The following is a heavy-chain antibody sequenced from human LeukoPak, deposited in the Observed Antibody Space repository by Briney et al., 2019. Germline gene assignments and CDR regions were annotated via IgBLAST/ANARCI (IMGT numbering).Heavy chain of an antibody. J-gene: IGHJ3*02. CDR2: IYYDGSS. Sequence: SETLSLTCTVSGVSITSYFWSWIRQPPGKGLEWIGDIYYDGSSNYNPSLKSRVTMSVDSSKNQFSLNLSSVIAADAPVYYCCSGWYLCVFDIWSQGTMVTVSS. CDR3: CSGWYLCVFDI. CDR1: GVSITSYF. D-gene: IGHD6-19*01. V-gene: IGHV4-59*01.